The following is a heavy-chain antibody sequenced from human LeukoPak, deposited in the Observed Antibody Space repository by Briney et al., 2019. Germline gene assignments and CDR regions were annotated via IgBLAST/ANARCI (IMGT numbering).Heavy chain of an antibody. Sequence: SETLSLTCTVSGGSISSYYWSWIRQPPGKGLEWIGYIYYSGSTNYNPSLKSRVTISVDTSKNQFSLKLSSVTAADTAVYYCARDDSAARDYWGQGTLVTVSS. CDR3: ARDDSAARDY. CDR1: GGSISSYY. J-gene: IGHJ4*02. D-gene: IGHD6-13*01. CDR2: IYYSGST. V-gene: IGHV4-59*12.